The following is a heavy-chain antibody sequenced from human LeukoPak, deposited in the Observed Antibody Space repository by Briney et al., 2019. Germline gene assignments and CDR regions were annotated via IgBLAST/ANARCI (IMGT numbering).Heavy chain of an antibody. V-gene: IGHV1-2*06. D-gene: IGHD3-22*01. CDR2: INPNRDDT. CDR1: GYTFTGYY. J-gene: IGHJ3*02. CDR3: AREGTYYYDSSGYADAFDI. Sequence: ASVKVSCKASGYTFTGYYMHWVPDAPGQGLECMGRINPNRDDTHYAQTLQGRLTMTRDTSISTAYMELRRLRSDDTAVYYCAREGTYYYDSSGYADAFDIWGQGKMVTVSS.